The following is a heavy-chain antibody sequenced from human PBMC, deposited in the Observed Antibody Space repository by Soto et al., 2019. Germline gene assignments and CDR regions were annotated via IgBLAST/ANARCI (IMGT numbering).Heavy chain of an antibody. J-gene: IGHJ5*02. Sequence: GASVKVSCKASGYSFTSYYMHCVRQAPGQGLEWVGLINPTGDGTSYAQKFQERVTITRDLSTSTTYVELSSLISEDTALYFCAADVAPNDPQKWVSPWGQGTQVTVSS. D-gene: IGHD2-8*01. CDR3: AADVAPNDPQKWVSP. CDR1: GYSFTSYY. V-gene: IGHV1-46*01. CDR2: INPTGDGT.